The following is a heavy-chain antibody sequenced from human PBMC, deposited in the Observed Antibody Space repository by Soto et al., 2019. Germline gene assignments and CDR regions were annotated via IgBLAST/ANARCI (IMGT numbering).Heavy chain of an antibody. CDR2: MSYDGSDT. J-gene: IGHJ4*02. CDR3: TIVRVADSALDH. D-gene: IGHD3-10*02. V-gene: IGHV3-30*03. CDR1: GFIFSTNG. Sequence: QVQLVESGGGVVQPGRSLRLSCVGSGFIFSTNGMHLVRQPPGKGLEWVAFMSYDGSDTFYADSVKGRFTISRDNSKNNLFLHMSNLRAEDTAMYYCTIVRVADSALDHWGQGTLVTVSS.